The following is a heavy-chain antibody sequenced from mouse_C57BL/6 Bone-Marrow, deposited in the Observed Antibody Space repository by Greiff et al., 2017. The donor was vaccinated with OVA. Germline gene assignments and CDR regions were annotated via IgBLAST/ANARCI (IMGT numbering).Heavy chain of an antibody. J-gene: IGHJ1*03. D-gene: IGHD2-1*01. CDR3: ANLLSYWYFDV. CDR1: GFTFSSYA. CDR2: ISDGGSYT. Sequence: VQLQQSGGGLVKPGGSLKLSCAASGFTFSSYAMSWVRQTPEKRLEWVATISDGGSYTYYPDNVKGRFTISRDNAKNNLYLQMSHLKSEDTAMYYCANLLSYWYFDVWGTGTTVTVSS. V-gene: IGHV5-4*01.